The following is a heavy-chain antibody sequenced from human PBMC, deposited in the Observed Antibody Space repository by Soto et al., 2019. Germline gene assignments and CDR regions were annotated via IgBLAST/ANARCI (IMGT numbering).Heavy chain of an antibody. J-gene: IGHJ4*02. CDR1: GYTFTDYG. CDR2: INTYNAKT. CDR3: ARDQYAVGGDF. Sequence: QVQLVQSGAEVRKPGASVKVSCKASGYTFTDYGVSWVRQAPGQGLEWMGWINTYNAKTNYAPKVQAGVTMTTDTSTTTAYMELKSLKSDDTAVYYCARDQYAVGGDFWGQGTQVTVSS. D-gene: IGHD1-26*01. V-gene: IGHV1-18*01.